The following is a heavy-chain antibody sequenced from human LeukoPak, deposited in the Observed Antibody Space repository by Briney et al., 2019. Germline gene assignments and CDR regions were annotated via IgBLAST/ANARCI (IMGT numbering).Heavy chain of an antibody. D-gene: IGHD1-26*01. Sequence: GGSLRLSCAASGFTFSSYGMHWVRQAPGKGLEWVAVIWYDGSNKYYADSVKGRFTISRDNAKNSLYLQMNSLRAEDTAVYYCARENVVGAKVYFDYWGQGTLVTVSS. CDR3: ARENVVGAKVYFDY. CDR1: GFTFSSYG. CDR2: IWYDGSNK. J-gene: IGHJ4*02. V-gene: IGHV3-33*01.